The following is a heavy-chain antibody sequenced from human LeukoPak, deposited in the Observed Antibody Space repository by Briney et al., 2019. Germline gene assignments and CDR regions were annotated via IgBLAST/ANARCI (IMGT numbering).Heavy chain of an antibody. Sequence: GGSLRLSCAASGFTFSSYWMHWVRQAPEKGQVWVARTNRDGSSTAYADSVKGRFTISKDNAKNTLYLLMNSLRAEDTAVYYCARDSVEWYIFDYWGQGTLVTVSS. CDR3: ARDSVEWYIFDY. D-gene: IGHD3-3*01. CDR1: GFTFSSYW. CDR2: TNRDGSST. V-gene: IGHV3-74*01. J-gene: IGHJ4*02.